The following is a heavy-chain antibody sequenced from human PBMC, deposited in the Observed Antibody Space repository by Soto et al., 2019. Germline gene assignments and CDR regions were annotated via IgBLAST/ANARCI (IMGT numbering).Heavy chain of an antibody. D-gene: IGHD2-15*01. CDR3: ARDGYCSGGSCYSVPVFDY. Sequence: QVQLVESGGGVVQPGRSLRLSCAASXFTFSSYGMHWVRQAPGKGLEWVAVIWYDGSNKYYADSVKGRFTISRDNSKNTLYLQMNSLRAEDTAVYYCARDGYCSGGSCYSVPVFDYWGQGTLVTVSS. CDR2: IWYDGSNK. CDR1: XFTFSSYG. V-gene: IGHV3-33*01. J-gene: IGHJ4*02.